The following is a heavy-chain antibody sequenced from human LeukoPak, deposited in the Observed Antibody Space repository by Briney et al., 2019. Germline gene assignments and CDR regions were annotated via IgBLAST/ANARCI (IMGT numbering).Heavy chain of an antibody. CDR3: ANQGATQGY. Sequence: GGCLRLSCAASGFTFSSYGMHWARQAPGKGLEWVAVISYDGSNKYYADSVKGRFTISRDNSKNTLYLQMNSLRAEDTAVYYCANQGATQGYWGQGTLVTVSS. J-gene: IGHJ4*02. V-gene: IGHV3-30*18. D-gene: IGHD1-26*01. CDR2: ISYDGSNK. CDR1: GFTFSSYG.